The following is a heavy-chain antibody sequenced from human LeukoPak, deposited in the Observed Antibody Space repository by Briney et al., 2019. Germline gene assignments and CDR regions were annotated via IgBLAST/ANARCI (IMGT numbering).Heavy chain of an antibody. Sequence: ASVKVSCKASGYTFTSYYMHWVRQAPGQGGEGMGWINPNSGGTNYAQKFQGWVTMTRDTSISTAYMELSRLRSEDTAVYYCARDHKMATITPYYYYRMDVWGQGTTVTVSS. CDR1: GYTFTSYY. D-gene: IGHD5-24*01. CDR3: ARDHKMATITPYYYYRMDV. CDR2: INPNSGGT. J-gene: IGHJ6*02. V-gene: IGHV1-2*04.